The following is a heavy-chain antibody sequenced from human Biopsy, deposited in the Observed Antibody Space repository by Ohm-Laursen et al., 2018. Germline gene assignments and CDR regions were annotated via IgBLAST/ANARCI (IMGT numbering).Heavy chain of an antibody. V-gene: IGHV4-59*02. CDR3: ARDSGILNYGNFKYYHCCGMDV. J-gene: IGHJ6*02. D-gene: IGHD4-11*01. Sequence: PSQTLSLTCVVSGDSVTKYYWSWIRQPPGKGLEWIGHIYYSVMTNYNPSLQSRVSISVDTSRNQVSLTLSSVTAADTAVYYCARDSGILNYGNFKYYHCCGMDVWGQGTKVTVSS. CDR2: IYYSVMT. CDR1: GDSVTKYY.